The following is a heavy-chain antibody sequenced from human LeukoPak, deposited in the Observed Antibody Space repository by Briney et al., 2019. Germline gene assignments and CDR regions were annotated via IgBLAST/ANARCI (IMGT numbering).Heavy chain of an antibody. D-gene: IGHD2-15*01. CDR2: ISYDGSNK. J-gene: IGHJ4*02. V-gene: IGHV3-30*18. Sequence: GGSLRLSCAASGFTFSSYGMHWVRQAPGKGLEWVAVISYDGSNKYYADSVKGRFTISRDNSKNTLYLQMNSLRAEDTAVYYCAKGRGRRLLLLPFDYWGQGTLVTVSS. CDR3: AKGRGRRLLLLPFDY. CDR1: GFTFSSYG.